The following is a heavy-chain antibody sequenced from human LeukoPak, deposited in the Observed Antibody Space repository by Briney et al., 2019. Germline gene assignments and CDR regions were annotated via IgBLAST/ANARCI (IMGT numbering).Heavy chain of an antibody. V-gene: IGHV4-31*03. CDR1: GGTISSGGYY. CDR3: ARGSLHYFDY. D-gene: IGHD1-26*01. CDR2: IYYSGST. J-gene: IGHJ4*02. Sequence: SETLSLTCTVSGGTISSGGYYWSWIRQHPGKGLEWIGYIYYSGSTCYNPSLKSRVTISVDTSKNQFSLKLSSVTAADTAVYYCARGSLHYFDYWGQGTLVTVSS.